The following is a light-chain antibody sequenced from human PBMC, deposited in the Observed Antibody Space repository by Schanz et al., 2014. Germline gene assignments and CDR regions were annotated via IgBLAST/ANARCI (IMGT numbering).Light chain of an antibody. V-gene: IGLV1-40*01. J-gene: IGLJ1*01. CDR3: QSYDISLSVLYV. CDR1: SSNIGAGYE. Sequence: QSVLTQPPSVSGAPGQRVTISCTGSSSNIGAGYEVHWYQQLPGTAPKLLIYDNINRPSGVPDRFSASKSGTSASLAITGLQTEDEADYYCQSYDISLSVLYVFGTGTKLTVL. CDR2: DNI.